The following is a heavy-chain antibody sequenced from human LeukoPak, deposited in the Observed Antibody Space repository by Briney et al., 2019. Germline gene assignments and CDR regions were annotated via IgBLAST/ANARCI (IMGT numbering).Heavy chain of an antibody. J-gene: IGHJ4*02. CDR1: GGSISNSDYY. CDR2: IYYRGSA. CDR3: ARRVLLWFGESQYYFDY. D-gene: IGHD3-10*01. Sequence: SETLSLTCTVSGGSISNSDYYWGWIRQPPGKGLEWIGSIYYRGSAYYNPSLESRLTLSIDTSKNQFSLRLSSVTAGDTAICYCARRVLLWFGESQYYFDYWGQGTLVTVSS. V-gene: IGHV4-39*01.